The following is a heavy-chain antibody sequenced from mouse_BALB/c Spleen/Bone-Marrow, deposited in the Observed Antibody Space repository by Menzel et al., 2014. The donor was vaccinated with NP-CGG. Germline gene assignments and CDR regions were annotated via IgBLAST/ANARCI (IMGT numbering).Heavy chain of an antibody. Sequence: EEKLIESGGGLVQPGGSRKLSCAASGFTFSSFGMHWVRQAPGRGLEWVAYMSSGSGTIYYADTVKGRFTISRDNPKNTLFLQMTSLRSEDTAMYYCARGDYGTQYFFDYWGQGTTLTVSS. D-gene: IGHD2-1*01. CDR1: GFTFSSFG. CDR3: ARGDYGTQYFFDY. V-gene: IGHV5-17*02. CDR2: MSSGSGTI. J-gene: IGHJ2*01.